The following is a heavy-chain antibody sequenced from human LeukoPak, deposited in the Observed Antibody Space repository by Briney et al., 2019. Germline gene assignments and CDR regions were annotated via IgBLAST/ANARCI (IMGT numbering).Heavy chain of an antibody. V-gene: IGHV3-21*01. CDR3: AKSGNYYGSGSYLYYFDY. CDR1: GFTFSSYG. J-gene: IGHJ4*02. D-gene: IGHD3-10*01. CDR2: ISSSSSYI. Sequence: GGSLRLSCAASGFTFSSYGMHCVRQAPGKGLEWVSSISSSSSYIYYADSVKGRFTISRDNSKNTLYLQMNSLRAEDTAVYYCAKSGNYYGSGSYLYYFDYWGQGTLVTVSS.